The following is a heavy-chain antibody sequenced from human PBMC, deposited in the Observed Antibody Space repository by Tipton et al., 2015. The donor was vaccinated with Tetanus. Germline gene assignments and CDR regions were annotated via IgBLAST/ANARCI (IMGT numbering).Heavy chain of an antibody. CDR2: VHYSGST. J-gene: IGHJ3*02. CDR3: ARICWLQQNKPAFDI. CDR1: GGSISSHY. D-gene: IGHD5-24*01. V-gene: IGHV4-59*11. Sequence: LRLSCTVSGGSISSHYWTWIRQPPGRGLEWIGYVHYSGSTNYSPSLRSRVTLSVDTSKNQFSLKLSSVTAADTAVYYCARICWLQQNKPAFDIWGQGTVVTVSS.